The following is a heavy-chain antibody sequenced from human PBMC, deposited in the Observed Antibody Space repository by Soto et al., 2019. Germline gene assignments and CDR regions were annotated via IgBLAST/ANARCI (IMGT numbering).Heavy chain of an antibody. V-gene: IGHV2-5*02. CDR3: AHRRLYCSGGACSSLTYFAC. J-gene: IGHJ4*02. Sequence: QITLKESGPTLVKPTQTLTLTCTFSGFSLTTIGVGVGWIRQPPGKALEGLALIYWDDDKRYSPSLEGRLTITKDTSKNQVVLTMTNMGPVDTATYYCAHRRLYCSGGACSSLTYFACWGQGTLVTVPS. CDR2: IYWDDDK. CDR1: GFSLTTIGVG. D-gene: IGHD2-15*01.